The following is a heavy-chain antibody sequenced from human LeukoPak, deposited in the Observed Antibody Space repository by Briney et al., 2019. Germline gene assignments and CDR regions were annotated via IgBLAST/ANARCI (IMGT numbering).Heavy chain of an antibody. CDR3: ARDFADRRYGSGKDYYGMDV. D-gene: IGHD3-10*01. Sequence: GGSLRPSCAASGFTFSSYEMNWVRQAPGKGLEWVAVIWYDGSNKYYADSVKGRFTISRDNSKNTLYLQMNSLRAEDTAVYYCARDFADRRYGSGKDYYGMDVWGQGTTVTVSS. CDR2: IWYDGSNK. CDR1: GFTFSSYE. J-gene: IGHJ6*02. V-gene: IGHV3-33*08.